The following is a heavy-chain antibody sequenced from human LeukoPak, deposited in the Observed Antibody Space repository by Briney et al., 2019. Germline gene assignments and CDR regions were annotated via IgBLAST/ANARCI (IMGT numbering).Heavy chain of an antibody. J-gene: IGHJ6*03. CDR3: ARGTSRYMDV. CDR2: INSGGSSR. V-gene: IGHV3-74*01. CDR1: GFTFSDYW. D-gene: IGHD1/OR15-1a*01. Sequence: GESLKISCAASGFTFSDYWMHWVRQVPGKGLVWVSRINSGGSSRSSADSVKGRFTISRDNGKNTLYLQMSSLSAEDTAVYYCARGTSRYMDVWGKGTTVTVS.